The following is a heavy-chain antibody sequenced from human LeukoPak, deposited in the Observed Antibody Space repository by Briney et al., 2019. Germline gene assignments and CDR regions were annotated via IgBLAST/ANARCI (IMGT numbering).Heavy chain of an antibody. J-gene: IGHJ4*02. CDR3: ARDRGKRGFDY. Sequence: GESLKISCAASGFTFSSYSMNWVRRAPGKGLEWVSSISSSSSYIYYADSVKGRFTISRDNAKNSLYLQMNSLRAEDTAVYYCARDRGKRGFDYWGQGTLVTVSS. CDR2: ISSSSSYI. CDR1: GFTFSSYS. V-gene: IGHV3-21*01.